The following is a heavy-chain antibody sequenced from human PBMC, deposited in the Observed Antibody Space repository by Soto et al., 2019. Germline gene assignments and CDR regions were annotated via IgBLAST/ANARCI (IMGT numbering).Heavy chain of an antibody. D-gene: IGHD2-15*01. CDR3: AHKGGRGAGMDV. CDR1: GFSVSTGGVG. CDR2: IYWDDDK. J-gene: IGHJ6*02. V-gene: IGHV2-5*02. Sequence: QITLKESGPTLVKPTQTLTLTCTFSGFSVSTGGVGVAWIRQPPGKALEWLALIYWDDDKRYSPFLQSRVTITKDTSKNQVVLTMTNMDPVDTATYCCAHKGGRGAGMDVWGQGTTVTVSS.